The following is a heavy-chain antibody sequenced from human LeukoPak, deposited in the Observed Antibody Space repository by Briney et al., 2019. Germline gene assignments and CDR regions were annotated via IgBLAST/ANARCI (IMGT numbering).Heavy chain of an antibody. CDR3: AREGRNYDFWSGPYMDV. CDR1: GGSFSGYY. Sequence: ASETLSLTCAVYGGSFSGYYWSWIRQPPGKGLEWIGEINHSGSTNYNPSLKSRVTISVDTSKNQFSLKLSSVTAADTAVYYCAREGRNYDFWSGPYMDVWGKGTTVTVSS. J-gene: IGHJ6*04. CDR2: INHSGST. D-gene: IGHD3-3*01. V-gene: IGHV4-34*01.